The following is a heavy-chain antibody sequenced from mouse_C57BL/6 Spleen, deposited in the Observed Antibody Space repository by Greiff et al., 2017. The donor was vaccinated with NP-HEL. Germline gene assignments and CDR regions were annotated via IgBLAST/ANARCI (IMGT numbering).Heavy chain of an antibody. J-gene: IGHJ2*01. CDR3: ARNYGSSYKGD. Sequence: QVHVKQPGAELVKPGASVKLSCKASGYTFTSYWMHWVKPRPGQGLEWIGMIHPNSGSTNYNEKLKSKATLTVDKSSSTAYMQLSSLTSEDSAVYYSARNYGSSYKGDWGQGTTLTVSS. D-gene: IGHD1-1*01. CDR1: GYTFTSYW. V-gene: IGHV1-64*01. CDR2: IHPNSGST.